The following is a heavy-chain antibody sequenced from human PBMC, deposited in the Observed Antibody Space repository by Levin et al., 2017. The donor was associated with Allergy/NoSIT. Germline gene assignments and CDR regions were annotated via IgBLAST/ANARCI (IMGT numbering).Heavy chain of an antibody. CDR3: AKDPVTSADPYYFDY. V-gene: IGHV3-23*01. Sequence: GGSLRLSCAASGFTFGIYAMSWVRQAPGKGLEWISSISASGTGTYYADSVKGRFTISRDSSKNTVYVQMNSLRVEDTAVYYCAKDPVTSADPYYFDYWGQGTLVTVSS. CDR1: GFTFGIYA. CDR2: ISASGTGT. J-gene: IGHJ4*02. D-gene: IGHD4-17*01.